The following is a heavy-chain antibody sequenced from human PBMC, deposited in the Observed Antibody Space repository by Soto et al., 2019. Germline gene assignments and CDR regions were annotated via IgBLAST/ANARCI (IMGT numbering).Heavy chain of an antibody. D-gene: IGHD2-15*01. CDR1: GFTLSTYR. CDR3: ARDPKYCGGGSCYTLFDY. J-gene: IGHJ4*02. CDR2: IEEDGSEK. V-gene: IGHV3-7*01. Sequence: GGSLRLSCVASGFTLSTYRMNWVRQVPGKGLEWVANIEEDGSEKNYVDSVKGRFTISRDNAKNSLYLQMNSLRAEDTAVYYCARDPKYCGGGSCYTLFDYWGQGTLVTVSS.